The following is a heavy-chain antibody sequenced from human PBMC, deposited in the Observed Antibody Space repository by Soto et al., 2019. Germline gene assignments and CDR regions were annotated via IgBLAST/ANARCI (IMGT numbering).Heavy chain of an antibody. V-gene: IGHV4-34*01. CDR3: ARPAATSWGDAFDI. Sequence: SETLSLTCAVYGGSFSGYYWSWIRQPPGKGLEWIGEINHSGSTNYNPSLKSRVTISVDTSKNQFSLKLSSVTAADTAVYYWARPAATSWGDAFDIWGQGTMVTVSS. J-gene: IGHJ3*02. D-gene: IGHD2-15*01. CDR1: GGSFSGYY. CDR2: INHSGST.